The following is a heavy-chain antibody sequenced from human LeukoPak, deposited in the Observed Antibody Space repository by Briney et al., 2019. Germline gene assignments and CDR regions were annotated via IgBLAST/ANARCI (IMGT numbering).Heavy chain of an antibody. CDR3: ARGYPHYYYGMDV. CDR1: GGTFSSYA. D-gene: IGHD5-12*01. CDR2: IIPILGIA. V-gene: IGHV1-69*04. Sequence: SVKVSCKASGGTFSSYAISWVRQAPGQGLEWMGRIIPILGIANYEQKFQGRVTITADKSTSTAYMELSSLRSEDTAVYYCARGYPHYYYGMDVWGQGTTVTVSS. J-gene: IGHJ6*02.